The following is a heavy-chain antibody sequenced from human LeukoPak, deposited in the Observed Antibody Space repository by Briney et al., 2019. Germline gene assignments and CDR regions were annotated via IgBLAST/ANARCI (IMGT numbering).Heavy chain of an antibody. CDR2: VHYSGST. D-gene: IGHD1-26*01. CDR1: GGSMTSYF. Sequence: PSETLSLTCSVSGGSMTSYFWSWIRQAPGEGLEHIGYVHYSGSTNYNPSLKSRLTISVDTSKRQFFLRLTSVTAADTAVYYCARGYSTGSKRFSMYYNMDVWGKGTTVTISS. V-gene: IGHV4-59*01. J-gene: IGHJ6*03. CDR3: ARGYSTGSKRFSMYYNMDV.